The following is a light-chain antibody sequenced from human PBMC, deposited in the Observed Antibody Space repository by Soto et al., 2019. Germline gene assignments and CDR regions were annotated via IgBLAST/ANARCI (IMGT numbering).Light chain of an antibody. Sequence: QSALTQPASVSGSPGQSITISCTGTSSDVGGYNYVSWYQQHPGKAPKLMIYDVSNRPSGVSNRFSGSKSGNTASLTISGLQADDEDDYYFSSYTSSSTVVFGGGTKLTVL. V-gene: IGLV2-14*01. CDR2: DVS. J-gene: IGLJ2*01. CDR1: SSDVGGYNY. CDR3: SSYTSSSTVV.